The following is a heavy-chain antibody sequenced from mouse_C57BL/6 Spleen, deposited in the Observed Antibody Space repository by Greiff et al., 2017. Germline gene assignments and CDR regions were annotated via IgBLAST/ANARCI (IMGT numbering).Heavy chain of an antibody. CDR1: GYTFTSYG. J-gene: IGHJ4*01. V-gene: IGHV1-81*01. CDR3: ASPYDGYYAMDY. CDR2: IYPRSGNT. D-gene: IGHD2-12*01. Sequence: VQLQESGAELARPGASVKLSCKASGYTFTSYGISWVKQRTGQGLEWIGEIYPRSGNTYYNEKFKGKATLTADKSSSTAYMELRSLTSEDSAVYFCASPYDGYYAMDYWGQGTSVTVSS.